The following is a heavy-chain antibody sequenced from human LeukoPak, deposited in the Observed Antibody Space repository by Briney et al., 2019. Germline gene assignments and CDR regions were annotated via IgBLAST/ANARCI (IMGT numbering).Heavy chain of an antibody. D-gene: IGHD3-10*01. CDR2: ISYDGSNK. CDR3: AREFEITMVRGVIAPFDY. Sequence: GGSLRLSCADSGFTFSSYSMNWVRQAPGKGLEWVAVISYDGSNKYYADSVKGRFTISRDNSKNTLYLQMNSLRAEDTAVYYCAREFEITMVRGVIAPFDYWGQGTLVTVSS. J-gene: IGHJ4*02. CDR1: GFTFSSYS. V-gene: IGHV3-30*03.